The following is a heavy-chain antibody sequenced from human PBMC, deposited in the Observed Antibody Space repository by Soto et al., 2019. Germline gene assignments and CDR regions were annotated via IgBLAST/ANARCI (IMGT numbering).Heavy chain of an antibody. CDR2: IIPISGTA. Sequence: QVQLVQSGAEVKKPGSSVKVSCKASGGTFSSYAISWVRQSPGQGLEWMGGIIPISGTAHYAQKFQGRVTITADKSTSTAYMELSSLRSEDTAVYYCARGVKVQLELHCGMDVWGQGTTVTVSS. CDR1: GGTFSSYA. D-gene: IGHD1-1*01. J-gene: IGHJ6*02. CDR3: ARGVKVQLELHCGMDV. V-gene: IGHV1-69*06.